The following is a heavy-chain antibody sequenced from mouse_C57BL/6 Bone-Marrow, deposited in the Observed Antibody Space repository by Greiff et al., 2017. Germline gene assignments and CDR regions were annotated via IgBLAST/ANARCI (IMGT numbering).Heavy chain of an antibody. J-gene: IGHJ2*01. CDR2: IDPSDSYT. CDR3: ARRGGYYQFLY. D-gene: IGHD2-3*01. Sequence: QVQLQQPGAELVRPGTSVKLSCKASGYTFTSYWMPWVKQRPGQGLEWIGVIDPSDSYTNYNQKFKGKATLTVDTSSSTAYMQLSSLTSEDSAVYYCARRGGYYQFLYWGQGTTLTVSS. CDR1: GYTFTSYW. V-gene: IGHV1-59*01.